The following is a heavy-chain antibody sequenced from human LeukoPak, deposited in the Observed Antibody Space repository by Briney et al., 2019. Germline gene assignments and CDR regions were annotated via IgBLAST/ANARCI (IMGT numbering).Heavy chain of an antibody. Sequence: ASVKVSCKASGYTFTSYGISWVRQAPGQGLEWMGWISAYNGNTNYAQKLQGRVTMTTDTSTSTAYMELRSLRSDDTAVYYCARDDGIAVAGTLSAWGQGTLVTVSS. D-gene: IGHD6-19*01. CDR3: ARDDGIAVAGTLSA. CDR2: ISAYNGNT. V-gene: IGHV1-18*01. CDR1: GYTFTSYG. J-gene: IGHJ4*02.